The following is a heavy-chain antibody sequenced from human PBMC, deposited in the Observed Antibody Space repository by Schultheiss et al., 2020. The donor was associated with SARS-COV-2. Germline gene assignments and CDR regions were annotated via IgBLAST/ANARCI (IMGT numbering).Heavy chain of an antibody. J-gene: IGHJ6*02. CDR1: GGSLTDYF. V-gene: IGHV4-59*06. CDR3: AKPRPPYHGGHPSDYYYCGMDV. D-gene: IGHD1-14*01. Sequence: SETLSLTCGVYGGSLTDYFWSWIRQSPGKGLEWIGYIYYSGSTYYNPSLKSRVTISVDTSKNQFSLKLSSVTAADTAVYYCAKPRPPYHGGHPSDYYYCGMDVWGQGTTVTVSS. CDR2: IYYSGST.